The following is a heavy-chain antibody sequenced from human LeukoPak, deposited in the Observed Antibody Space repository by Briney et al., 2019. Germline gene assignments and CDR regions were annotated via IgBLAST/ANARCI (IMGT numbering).Heavy chain of an antibody. Sequence: PSETLSLTCTVSGGSTSNYYWNWIRQPAGKGLEWIGRIYTSGSTKYNPSLESRVTMSVDTSKNQLSLNLESVTAADTAVYYCAGELWTNRYQYYGMDVWGQGTTVTVSS. D-gene: IGHD5-18*01. J-gene: IGHJ6*02. CDR3: AGELWTNRYQYYGMDV. CDR2: IYTSGST. CDR1: GGSTSNYY. V-gene: IGHV4-4*07.